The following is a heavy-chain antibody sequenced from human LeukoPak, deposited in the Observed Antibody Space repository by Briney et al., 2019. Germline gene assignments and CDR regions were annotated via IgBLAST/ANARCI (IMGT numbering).Heavy chain of an antibody. V-gene: IGHV3-7*01. CDR2: INQDGTEK. CDR1: GFSFTTYW. D-gene: IGHD3-10*01. CDR3: ASFPPYMVRTDAFDI. Sequence: PGGSLRLSCAASGFSFTTYWMSWVRQAPGKGLEWVANINQDGTEKYYVDSVKGRFTISRDNGKNSLYLQMNSLRAEDTAVYYCASFPPYMVRTDAFDIWGQGTMVTVSS. J-gene: IGHJ3*02.